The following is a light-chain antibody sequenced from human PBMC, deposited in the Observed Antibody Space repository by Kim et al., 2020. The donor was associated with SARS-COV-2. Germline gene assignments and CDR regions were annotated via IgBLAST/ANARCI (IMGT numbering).Light chain of an antibody. CDR2: EDN. CDR3: QSYDSSNQV. J-gene: IGLJ3*02. Sequence: GKTVTISCPRSSGSIASNYVQWYQQRPGSSPTTVIYEDNQRPSGVPDRFSGSIDSSSNSASLTISGLKTEDEADYYCQSYDSSNQVCGGGTQLTVL. V-gene: IGLV6-57*01. CDR1: SGSIASNY.